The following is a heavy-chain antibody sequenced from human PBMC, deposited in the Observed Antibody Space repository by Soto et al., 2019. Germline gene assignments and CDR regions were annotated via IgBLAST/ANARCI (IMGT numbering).Heavy chain of an antibody. Sequence: ASVKVSCKASGYTFTSYDINWVRQATGQGLNWMGWMNPNSGNTGNAQKFQGRVTMTRNTSITTAKRELSSRKSEDTAVYYCARGVRELLRARKNYYYYYMDVWGKGTTVTVSS. CDR1: GYTFTSYD. CDR2: MNPNSGNT. D-gene: IGHD3-10*01. CDR3: ARGVRELLRARKNYYYYYMDV. J-gene: IGHJ6*03. V-gene: IGHV1-8*01.